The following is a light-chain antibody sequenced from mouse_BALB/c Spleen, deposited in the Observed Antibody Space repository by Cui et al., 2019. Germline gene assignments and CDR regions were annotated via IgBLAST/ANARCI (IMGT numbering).Light chain of an antibody. J-gene: IGKJ1*01. CDR3: QQWNYPLMT. CDR2: EIS. Sequence: EILLTHSPAITAASLGQKVTITCSASPSVSYMHWYQQKSGTSPKPLIYEISKLTSGVPSRFSGSGSGTSYSLTISSMEAEDAAIYYCQQWNYPLMTFGGGTKLEIK. CDR1: PSVSY. V-gene: IGKV4-86*01.